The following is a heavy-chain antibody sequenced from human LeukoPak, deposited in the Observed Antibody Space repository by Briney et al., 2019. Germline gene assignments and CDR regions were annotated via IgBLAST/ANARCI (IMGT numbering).Heavy chain of an antibody. CDR2: INPNSGGT. D-gene: IGHD3-10*01. J-gene: IGHJ4*02. CDR3: ARDGRVYGSVRLVDY. CDR1: GYTFTGYY. V-gene: IGHV1-2*02. Sequence: ASVTVSFTASGYTFTGYYMHWVRQAPGQGLEWVGWINPNSGGTNYSQKFQGRLTTTRDNSINTAYMELRRPRSDATAVYYCARDGRVYGSVRLVDYWGQGTLVTGS.